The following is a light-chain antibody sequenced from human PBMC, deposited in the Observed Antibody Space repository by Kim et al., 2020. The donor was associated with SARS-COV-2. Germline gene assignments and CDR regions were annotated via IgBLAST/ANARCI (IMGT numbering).Light chain of an antibody. CDR1: SSDVGSYNL. Sequence: QSALTQPASVSGSPGQSITISCTGTSSDVGSYNLVSWYQQHPGKAPKLMIYEVSKRPSGVSNRFSGSKSGNTASLTISGLQAEDEADYYCCSYAGSSSNYVYGTGTKV. CDR2: EVS. V-gene: IGLV2-23*02. J-gene: IGLJ1*01. CDR3: CSYAGSSSNYV.